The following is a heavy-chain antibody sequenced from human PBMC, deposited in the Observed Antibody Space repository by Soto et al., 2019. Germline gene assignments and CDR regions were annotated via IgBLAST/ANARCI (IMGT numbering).Heavy chain of an antibody. Sequence: SVKVSCKASGGTFSSYAISWVRQAPGQGLEWMGGIIPIFGTANYAQKFQGRVTITADESMSTAYMELSSLRSEDTAAYYCARISGGYYYDSSGYYSLGAFDIWGQGTMVTVSS. CDR2: IIPIFGTA. D-gene: IGHD3-22*01. V-gene: IGHV1-69*13. J-gene: IGHJ3*02. CDR1: GGTFSSYA. CDR3: ARISGGYYYDSSGYYSLGAFDI.